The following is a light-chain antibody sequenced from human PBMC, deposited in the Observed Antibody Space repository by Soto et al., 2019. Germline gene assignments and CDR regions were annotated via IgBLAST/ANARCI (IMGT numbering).Light chain of an antibody. CDR3: CSFARGSSYV. J-gene: IGLJ1*01. Sequence: QSVLTQPASVSGSTGQSITISCTGTSSDVGSYNLVSWYQQHPGKAPKLIISEGSERPSGVSTRFSGSKSGNTASLTISGLQAEDEADYYCCSFARGSSYVFGTGTKVTV. CDR2: EGS. V-gene: IGLV2-23*01. CDR1: SSDVGSYNL.